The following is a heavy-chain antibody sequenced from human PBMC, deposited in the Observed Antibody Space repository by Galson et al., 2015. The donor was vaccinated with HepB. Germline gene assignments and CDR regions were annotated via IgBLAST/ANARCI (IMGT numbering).Heavy chain of an antibody. J-gene: IGHJ5*02. CDR1: GGTFSSYA. CDR2: IIPIFGTA. D-gene: IGHD4-17*01. Sequence: SVKVSCKASGGTFSSYAISWVRQAPGQGLEWMGGIIPIFGTANYAQKFQGRVTITADKSTSTAYMELSSLRSEDTAVYYCAREEVSQGPYGDPDPGWFDPWGQGTLVTVSS. CDR3: AREEVSQGPYGDPDPGWFDP. V-gene: IGHV1-69*06.